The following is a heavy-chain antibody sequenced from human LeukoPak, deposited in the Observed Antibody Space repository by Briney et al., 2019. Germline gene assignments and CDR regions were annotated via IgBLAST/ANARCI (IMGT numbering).Heavy chain of an antibody. CDR1: GGSFSGYY. V-gene: IGHV4-34*01. J-gene: IGHJ3*02. Sequence: PSETLSLTCAVYGGSFSGYYWSWIRQPPGKGLEWIGEINHSGSTNYNPSLTSRVTISVDTSKNQFSLKLSSVTAADTAVYYCARVKDQRGDAFDIWGQGTMVTVSS. CDR3: ARVKDQRGDAFDI. CDR2: INHSGST. D-gene: IGHD3-10*01.